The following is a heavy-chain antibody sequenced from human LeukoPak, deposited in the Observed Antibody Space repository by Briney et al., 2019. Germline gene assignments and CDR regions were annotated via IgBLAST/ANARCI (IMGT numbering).Heavy chain of an antibody. Sequence: ASVKVSCKASGYTFTSSYMHWVRQAPGQGLEWMGIINPSGGSTSYAQKFQGRVTMTRDTSTSTVYMELSSLRSEDTAVYYCARGDSSGWYDDYYYYYGMDVWGQGTTVTVSS. CDR3: ARGDSSGWYDDYYYYYGMDV. D-gene: IGHD6-19*01. CDR1: GYTFTSSY. V-gene: IGHV1-46*01. J-gene: IGHJ6*02. CDR2: INPSGGST.